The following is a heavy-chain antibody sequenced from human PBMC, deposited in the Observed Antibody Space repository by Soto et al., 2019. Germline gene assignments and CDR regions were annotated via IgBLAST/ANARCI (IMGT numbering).Heavy chain of an antibody. CDR2: ISYDGSNK. CDR1: GFTFSSYG. J-gene: IGHJ4*02. V-gene: IGHV3-30*18. CDR3: AKGFIAVAGTGFDY. D-gene: IGHD6-19*01. Sequence: PGGSLRLSCAASGFTFSSYGMHWVRQAPGKGLEWVAVISYDGSNKYYADSVKGRFTISRDNSKNALYLQMNSLRAEDTAVYYCAKGFIAVAGTGFDYWGQGTLVTVSS.